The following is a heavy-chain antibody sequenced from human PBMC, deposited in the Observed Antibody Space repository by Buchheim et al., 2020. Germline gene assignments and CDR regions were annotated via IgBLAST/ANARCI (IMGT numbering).Heavy chain of an antibody. CDR1: GFTFSDYW. J-gene: IGHJ6*02. Sequence: EVQLVQSGGGLVQPGGSLRLSCAASGFTFSDYWMSWVRQAPGKGLEWVANINQDGSEKKYVGSVKGRFTISRDNAENSLYLQMNSLRAEDTAVYFCSKDRPATMTTRYYDFPGVDVWGQGTT. CDR3: SKDRPATMTTRYYDFPGVDV. D-gene: IGHD3-22*01. V-gene: IGHV3-7*01. CDR2: INQDGSEK.